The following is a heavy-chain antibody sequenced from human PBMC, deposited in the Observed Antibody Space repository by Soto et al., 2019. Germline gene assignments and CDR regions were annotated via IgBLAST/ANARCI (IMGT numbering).Heavy chain of an antibody. J-gene: IGHJ5*02. CDR2: ISAYNGNT. CDR1: GYTFTSYG. Sequence: QVQLVQSGAEVKKPGASVKVSCKASGYTFTSYGISWVRQAPGQGLEWMGWISAYNGNTNYAQKLQGRVTMTTDTPTSTAYMDLRSLRSDDTAVYYCARDRYGSGRDPPLEFDPWGQGTLVTVSS. CDR3: ARDRYGSGRDPPLEFDP. V-gene: IGHV1-18*01. D-gene: IGHD3-10*01.